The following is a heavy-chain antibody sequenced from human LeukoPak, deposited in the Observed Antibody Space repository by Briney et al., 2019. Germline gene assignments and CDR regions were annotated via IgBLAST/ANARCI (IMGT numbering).Heavy chain of an antibody. V-gene: IGHV4-4*02. CDR3: AKSSRLQIDY. CDR1: GGSISSTNW. D-gene: IGHD4-11*01. CDR2: ISLSGLT. Sequence: PSETLSLTCTVSGGSISSTNWWSWVRQPPGQGLEWIGEISLSGLTNYNPSLKSRVTMSLDKSKNHLSLNLTSVTAADTAVYYCAKSSRLQIDYWGQGTLVTVSS. J-gene: IGHJ4*02.